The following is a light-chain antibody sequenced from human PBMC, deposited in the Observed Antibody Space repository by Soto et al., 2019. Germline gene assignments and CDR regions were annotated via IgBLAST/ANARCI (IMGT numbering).Light chain of an antibody. J-gene: IGKJ4*02. CDR3: QKYNRAPLT. V-gene: IGKV1-27*01. CDR1: QGISIY. CDR2: AAS. Sequence: DIQLIQSPSSLSASVGVRVTITCRASQGISIYLAWYQQKPGKVPKLLIYAASTLHSGVPSRFSGSGSGTDFTLPISSLQLEDVGTYSCQKYNRAPLTFDGGTKVDIK.